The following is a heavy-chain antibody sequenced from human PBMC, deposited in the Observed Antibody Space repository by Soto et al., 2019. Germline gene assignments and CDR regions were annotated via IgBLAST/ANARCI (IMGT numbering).Heavy chain of an antibody. CDR3: ARAIARDGSSWYRGGYDS. J-gene: IGHJ4*02. D-gene: IGHD6-13*01. Sequence: QVRLLQSGAEVKESGASVKVSCEASGYTFTAYYIHLLRQAPGQGLEWMGWINPDTGGTDYAQKFQGWATMTRDTSITKAFMELASLNIDDTAVYYCARAIARDGSSWYRGGYDSWGQGTLVTVSS. CDR2: INPDTGGT. CDR1: GYTFTAYY. V-gene: IGHV1-2*04.